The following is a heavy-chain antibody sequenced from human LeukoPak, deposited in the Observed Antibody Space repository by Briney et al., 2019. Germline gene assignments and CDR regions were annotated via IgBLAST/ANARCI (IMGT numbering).Heavy chain of an antibody. CDR3: ARSLLVVPDASCEHDGFDM. Sequence: ASVKVSCKASGYTFTSYGISWVRQAPGPGLEWVGWISAYNGDTKYAQSFQDKVTMTTDTSTSTAYMQLRSLTSDDTAAYYCARSLLVVPDASCEHDGFDMGGQGTMDSVSS. CDR2: ISAYNGDT. J-gene: IGHJ3*02. V-gene: IGHV1-18*01. CDR1: GYTFTSYG. D-gene: IGHD2-8*02.